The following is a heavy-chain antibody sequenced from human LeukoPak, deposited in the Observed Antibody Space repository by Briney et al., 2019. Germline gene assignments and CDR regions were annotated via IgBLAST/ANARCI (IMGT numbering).Heavy chain of an antibody. D-gene: IGHD2-8*02. Sequence: SETLSLTCAVYGGSFSGYYWSWLRQPPGKGLEWIGEINHSGSTNYNPSLKSRVTISVDTSKNQFSLKLSSVTAADTAVYYCARGRLGYCTGGVCYFGAWGQGTLVTVSS. J-gene: IGHJ5*02. V-gene: IGHV4-34*01. CDR1: GGSFSGYY. CDR3: ARGRLGYCTGGVCYFGA. CDR2: INHSGST.